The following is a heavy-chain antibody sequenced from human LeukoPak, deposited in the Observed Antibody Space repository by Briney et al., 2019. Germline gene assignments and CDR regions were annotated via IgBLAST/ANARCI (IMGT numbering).Heavy chain of an antibody. V-gene: IGHV3-23*01. Sequence: GGSLRLSCAASGFTFGSYGMHWVRQAPGKGLEWVSAINSNGGSTYYADSVKGRFTISRDNSKNTLYLQMNSLRAEDTAVYYCARGLGYSSSWYYLDYWGQGTLVTVSS. J-gene: IGHJ4*02. CDR1: GFTFGSYG. CDR2: INSNGGST. CDR3: ARGLGYSSSWYYLDY. D-gene: IGHD6-13*01.